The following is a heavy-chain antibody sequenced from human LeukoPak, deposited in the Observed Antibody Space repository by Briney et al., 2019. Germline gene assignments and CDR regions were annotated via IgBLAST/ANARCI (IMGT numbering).Heavy chain of an antibody. V-gene: IGHV1-69*01. CDR3: ARGQRNSYGSGSYYLDY. CDR2: IIPIFGTA. J-gene: IGHJ4*02. D-gene: IGHD3-10*01. CDR1: GGTFSSYA. Sequence: ASVKVSCKASGGTFSSYAISWVRQAPGQGLEWMGGIIPIFGTANYAQKFQGRVTITADESTSTAYMELSSLRSEDTAVYYCARGQRNSYGSGSYYLDYWGQGTLVTVSS.